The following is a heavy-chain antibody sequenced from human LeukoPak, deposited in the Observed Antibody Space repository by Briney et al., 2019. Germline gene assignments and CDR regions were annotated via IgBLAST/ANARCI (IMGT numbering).Heavy chain of an antibody. J-gene: IGHJ4*02. Sequence: GGSLRLSCAASGFTFSSYAMSWVRQAPGKGLEWVSAISGSGGSTYYADSVKGRFTISRDNSKNTLYLQMNSLRAENTAVYYCAKDMYSSGWYMNWGQGTLVTVSS. CDR2: ISGSGGST. V-gene: IGHV3-23*01. D-gene: IGHD6-19*01. CDR1: GFTFSSYA. CDR3: AKDMYSSGWYMN.